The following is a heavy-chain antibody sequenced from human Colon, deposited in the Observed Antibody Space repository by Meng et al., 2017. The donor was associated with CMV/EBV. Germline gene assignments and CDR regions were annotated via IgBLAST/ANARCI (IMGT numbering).Heavy chain of an antibody. CDR1: GGSISSSSYF. Sequence: SETLSLTCTVSGGSISSSSYFWGWIRQPPGKGLEWIGTIYYSGSTYYNPSLKSRVTISVDTSKNQFSLKLTSVTAADTAVYYCARQGGSRFDPWGQGTLVTVSS. CDR3: ARQGGSRFDP. D-gene: IGHD2-15*01. CDR2: IYYSGST. J-gene: IGHJ5*02. V-gene: IGHV4-39*01.